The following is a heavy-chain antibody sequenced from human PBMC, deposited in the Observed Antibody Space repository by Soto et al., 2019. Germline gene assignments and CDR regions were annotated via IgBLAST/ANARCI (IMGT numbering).Heavy chain of an antibody. CDR2: NNHGGST. J-gene: IGHJ4*01. V-gene: IGHV4-34*01. CDR3: GIGRLPDH. CDR1: GGFFTGYH. Sequence: SETLSLTCAVYGGFFTGYHWRWYRQPPGKGLEWIGENNHGGSTTYNPSLKSRVTISLDMSKNQFSLTRTSVTAADTAVYYCGIGRLPDHWGHGTLVTGPS.